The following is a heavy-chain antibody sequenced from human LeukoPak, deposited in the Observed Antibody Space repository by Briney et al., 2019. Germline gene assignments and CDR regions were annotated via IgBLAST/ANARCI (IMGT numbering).Heavy chain of an antibody. CDR3: ARVGAAVNWYFDL. CDR2: IYYSGST. CDR1: GGSISSYY. J-gene: IGHJ2*01. D-gene: IGHD3-10*01. Sequence: ASETLSLTCTVSGGSISSYYWSWIRQPPGKGLEWIGYIYYSGSTNYNPSLKSRVTISVDTSKNQFSLKLSSVTAADTAVYYCARVGAAVNWYFDLWGRGTLVTVSS. V-gene: IGHV4-59*01.